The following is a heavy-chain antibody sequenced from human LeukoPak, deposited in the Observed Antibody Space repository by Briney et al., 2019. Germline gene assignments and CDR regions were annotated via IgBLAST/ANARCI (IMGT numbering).Heavy chain of an antibody. J-gene: IGHJ4*02. CDR3: TRRSTI. CDR2: IKAKIHGETI. CDR1: GITLSDFW. Sequence: AGGSLRLSCAASGITLSDFWFSWVRQAQGKGLEWVARIKAKIHGETIDYAAPVRGRFIISRDDSRNTVYLQMNSLKFEDTAMYYCTRRSTIWGRGTRVTVSS. V-gene: IGHV3-15*01. D-gene: IGHD5-24*01.